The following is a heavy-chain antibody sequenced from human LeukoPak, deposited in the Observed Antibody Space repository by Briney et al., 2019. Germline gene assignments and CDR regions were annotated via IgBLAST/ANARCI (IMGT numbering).Heavy chain of an antibody. D-gene: IGHD2-2*01. CDR1: GGSISSSSYY. CDR2: IYYSGST. CDR3: AEVPAAYDWFDP. J-gene: IGHJ5*02. V-gene: IGHV4-39*07. Sequence: PSETLFLTCTVSGGSISSSSYYWGWIRQPPGKGLEWIGSIYYSGSTYYNPSLKSRVTISVDTSKNQFSLKLSSVTAADTAVYYCAEVPAAYDWFDPWGQGTLVTVSS.